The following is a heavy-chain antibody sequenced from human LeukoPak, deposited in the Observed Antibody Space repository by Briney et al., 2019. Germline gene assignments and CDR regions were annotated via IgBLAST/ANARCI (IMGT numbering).Heavy chain of an antibody. V-gene: IGHV1-18*01. D-gene: IGHD2-15*01. CDR3: ARVAPVVVAATPFDY. Sequence: GASVKVSCKASGYSFTSYGISWVRQAPGQGLEWMGWISAYNGNTKYAQKLQGRVTMTTDTSTSTAYMELRSLRYDDTAVYYCARVAPVVVAATPFDYGDQGTLVTVSS. CDR1: GYSFTSYG. J-gene: IGHJ4*02. CDR2: ISAYNGNT.